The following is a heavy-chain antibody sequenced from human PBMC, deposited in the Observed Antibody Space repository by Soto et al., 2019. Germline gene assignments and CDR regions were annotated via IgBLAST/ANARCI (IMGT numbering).Heavy chain of an antibody. J-gene: IGHJ6*02. Sequence: SVKVSCKASGFTFTSSAVQWVRQARGQRLEWIGWIVVGSGNTSYAQKFQERVTITRDMSTSAAYMELSSLRSEDTAVYYCAAESPVLRFLEGAYYNYYGMDVCGQRTTVTVSS. CDR2: IVVGSGNT. V-gene: IGHV1-58*01. CDR3: AAESPVLRFLEGAYYNYYGMDV. CDR1: GFTFTSSA. D-gene: IGHD3-3*01.